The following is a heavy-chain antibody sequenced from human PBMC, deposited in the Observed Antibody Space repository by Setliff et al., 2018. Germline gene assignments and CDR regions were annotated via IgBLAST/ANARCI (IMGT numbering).Heavy chain of an antibody. J-gene: IGHJ5*02. CDR3: VRGFTIFGVVKLERWFDP. D-gene: IGHD3-3*01. CDR1: GYSINSDCF. Sequence: SETLSLTCAVSGYSINSDCFWGWIRQPPGKGLEWIGTISHSGSTSYNSSLKSRITMSVDTSKYQFFLKLSSVTAADTAVYYCVRGFTIFGVVKLERWFDPWGQGTLVTVSS. V-gene: IGHV4-38-2*01. CDR2: ISHSGST.